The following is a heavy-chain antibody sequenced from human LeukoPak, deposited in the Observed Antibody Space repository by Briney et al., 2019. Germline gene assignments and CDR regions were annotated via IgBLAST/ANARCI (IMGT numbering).Heavy chain of an antibody. Sequence: SGGSLRLSCAASGFIFSSYRMHWVRQAPGKGLVWVSRINSDGSSTSYADSVKGRFTISRDNAKNTLYLQMNSLRAEDTAVYYCARRVVVPAAPYYFDYWGQGTLVTVSS. V-gene: IGHV3-74*01. CDR1: GFIFSSYR. CDR2: INSDGSST. J-gene: IGHJ4*02. D-gene: IGHD2-2*01. CDR3: ARRVVVPAAPYYFDY.